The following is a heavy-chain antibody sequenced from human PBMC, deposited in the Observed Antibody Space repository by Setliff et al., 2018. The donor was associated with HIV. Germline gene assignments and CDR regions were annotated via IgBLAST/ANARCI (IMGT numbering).Heavy chain of an antibody. CDR1: DGSISRYY. D-gene: IGHD5-12*01. V-gene: IGHV4-59*01. CDR3: ARHYTGYGPLHY. J-gene: IGHJ4*02. CDR2: IYYSGST. Sequence: SETLSLTCTVSDGSISRYYWTWIRQPPGKALEWIGYIYYSGSTNYNPSLKSRVTLSVDTSMNQFSLKLRSVTAADTALYFCARHYTGYGPLHYWGQGTLVTVSS.